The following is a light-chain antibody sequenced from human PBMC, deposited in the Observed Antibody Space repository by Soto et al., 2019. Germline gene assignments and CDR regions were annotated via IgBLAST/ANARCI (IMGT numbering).Light chain of an antibody. CDR1: QSVSSSY. V-gene: IGKV3-20*01. CDR2: GAS. Sequence: EIVLTQSPGTLSLSPGERATLPCRASQSVSSSYLAWHQQKPGQATRLLIYGASSRATGIPDRFSGSGSGTDFTLTISRLEPEDFAVYYCQQYGSSPSTFGQGTKVEIK. J-gene: IGKJ1*01. CDR3: QQYGSSPST.